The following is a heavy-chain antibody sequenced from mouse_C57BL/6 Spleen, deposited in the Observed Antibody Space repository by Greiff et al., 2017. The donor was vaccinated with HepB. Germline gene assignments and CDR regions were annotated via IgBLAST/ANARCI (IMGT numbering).Heavy chain of an antibody. Sequence: ESGPGLVKPSQSLSLTCSVTGYSITSGYYWNWIRQFPGNKLEWMGYISYDGSNNYNPSLKNRISITRDTSKNQFFLKLNSVTTEDTATYYCARDEDSNRYFDVWGTGTTVTVSS. CDR2: ISYDGSN. J-gene: IGHJ1*03. D-gene: IGHD2-5*01. CDR3: ARDEDSNRYFDV. V-gene: IGHV3-6*01. CDR1: GYSITSGYY.